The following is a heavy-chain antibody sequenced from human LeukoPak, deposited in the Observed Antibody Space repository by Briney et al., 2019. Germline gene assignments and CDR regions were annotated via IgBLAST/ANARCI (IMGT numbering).Heavy chain of an antibody. Sequence: PSETLSLTCTVSGGSISSYYWSWIRQPPGKGLEWVGYISHGGNTNYNPSLKSRVTLSLDTSKNQFSLKQSSVTAADTAVYYCAREIWGNLDSWGQGTLVTVSS. CDR1: GGSISSYY. CDR2: ISHGGNT. J-gene: IGHJ4*02. V-gene: IGHV4-59*08. CDR3: AREIWGNLDS. D-gene: IGHD7-27*01.